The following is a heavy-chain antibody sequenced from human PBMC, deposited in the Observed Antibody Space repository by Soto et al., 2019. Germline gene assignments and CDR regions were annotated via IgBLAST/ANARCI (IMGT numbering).Heavy chain of an antibody. CDR3: AKSIGVMIVVVITVLSAPDY. D-gene: IGHD3-22*01. J-gene: IGHJ4*02. Sequence: EVQLLESGGGLVQPGGSLRLSCAASGFTFSSYAMSWVRQAPGKGLEWVSAISGSGGSTYYADSVKGRFTISRDNSKNTLYLQMNSLRAEDTAVYYCAKSIGVMIVVVITVLSAPDYWGQGTLVTVSS. V-gene: IGHV3-23*01. CDR1: GFTFSSYA. CDR2: ISGSGGST.